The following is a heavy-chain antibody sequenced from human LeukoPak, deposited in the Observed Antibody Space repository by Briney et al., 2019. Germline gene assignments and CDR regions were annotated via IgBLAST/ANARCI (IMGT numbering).Heavy chain of an antibody. Sequence: PGGSLRLSCAASGFIFSSYAMSWVRQAPGKGLEWVSVISGSGGSTYYADSVKGRFTISRDNSKNTLYLQMSSLRAEDTAVYYCAKDGSITVAGWYFQQWGQGTLVTVSS. CDR3: AKDGSITVAGWYFQQ. CDR2: ISGSGGST. D-gene: IGHD6-19*01. V-gene: IGHV3-23*01. J-gene: IGHJ1*01. CDR1: GFIFSSYA.